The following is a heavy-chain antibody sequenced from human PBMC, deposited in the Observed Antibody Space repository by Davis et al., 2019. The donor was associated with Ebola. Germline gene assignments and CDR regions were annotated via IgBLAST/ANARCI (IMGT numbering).Heavy chain of an antibody. CDR3: ARQGWSGYSLRHWLDP. J-gene: IGHJ5*02. V-gene: IGHV4-39*01. CDR2: IYYSGIT. D-gene: IGHD3-3*01. Sequence: SETLSLTCTVSGGSIISSSSYWGWIRQRPRKGLEWIGSIYYSGITYYNPSLKSRVTISVDTSKNQFSLKLRSVTAADTAVYYCARQGWSGYSLRHWLDPWGRGTLVTVSS. CDR1: GGSIISSSSY.